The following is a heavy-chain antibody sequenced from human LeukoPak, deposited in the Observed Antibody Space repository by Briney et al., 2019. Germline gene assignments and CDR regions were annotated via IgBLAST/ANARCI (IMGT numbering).Heavy chain of an antibody. V-gene: IGHV1-2*06. J-gene: IGHJ4*02. Sequence: ASVKVSCKASGYTFTGYYMHWVRQAPGQGLEWMGRINPNSGGTNYAQKFQGRVTMTRDTSISTAYMELSSLRSEDTAVYYCARGPAGTASDYWGQGTLVTVSS. CDR3: ARGPAGTASDY. CDR2: INPNSGGT. D-gene: IGHD1-1*01. CDR1: GYTFTGYY.